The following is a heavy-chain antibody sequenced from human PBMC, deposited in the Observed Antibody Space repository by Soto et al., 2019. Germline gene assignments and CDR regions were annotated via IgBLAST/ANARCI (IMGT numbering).Heavy chain of an antibody. CDR1: GGSVRSGSYY. V-gene: IGHV4-61*01. Sequence: QVQLQESGPGLVKPSETLSLTCTVSGGSVRSGSYYWSWIRQPPGKGLEWIGYIYYSGTTNYNPSLKRRVPVSVDTSKNQFSLKLSSVTAADTAVYYCARVEDYGDYFDYWGQGTLVTVSS. CDR2: IYYSGTT. CDR3: ARVEDYGDYFDY. J-gene: IGHJ4*02. D-gene: IGHD4-17*01.